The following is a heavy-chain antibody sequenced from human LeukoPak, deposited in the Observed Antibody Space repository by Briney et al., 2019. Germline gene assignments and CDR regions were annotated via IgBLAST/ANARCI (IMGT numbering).Heavy chain of an antibody. CDR3: ARAPSEIGGYYPEYFRH. CDR1: GFTFSSYW. Sequence: PGGPLRLSCAASGFTFSSYWMHWLRHAPGKALVWVSRIKSDGSTNYADSVKSRFTISRDNAKNTLSLQMNSLRAEDTGVYYCARAPSEIGGYYPEYFRHWGQGTLVTVSS. CDR2: IKSDGST. D-gene: IGHD3-22*01. J-gene: IGHJ1*01. V-gene: IGHV3-74*01.